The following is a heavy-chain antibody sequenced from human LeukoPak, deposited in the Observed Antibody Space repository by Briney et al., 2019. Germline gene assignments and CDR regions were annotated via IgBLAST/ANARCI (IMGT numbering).Heavy chain of an antibody. J-gene: IGHJ6*02. V-gene: IGHV1-3*01. CDR1: GYTFTSYA. CDR2: INAGNGNT. Sequence: ASVKVSCKASGYTFTSYAMHWVRQAPGQRLEWMGWINAGNGNTKYSQKFQGRVTITRDTSASTAYMELSSLRSEDTAVYYCARDYYDSSGYYYAYYYYGMDVWGQGTTVTVSS. CDR3: ARDYYDSSGYYYAYYYYGMDV. D-gene: IGHD3-22*01.